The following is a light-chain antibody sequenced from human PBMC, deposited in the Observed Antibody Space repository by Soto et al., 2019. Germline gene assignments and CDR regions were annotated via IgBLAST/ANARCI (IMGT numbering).Light chain of an antibody. CDR2: ASS. Sequence: DMPMTQSPSSLSASVGGRVTITRRASQSISNYLNWYHQKPGKAPKLLIYASSSLQSGVPSRFSGSGSGTDFTLTISSLQPEDFATYYCQQSYTTPPTFGQGTRLEIK. V-gene: IGKV1-39*01. CDR1: QSISNY. CDR3: QQSYTTPPT. J-gene: IGKJ5*01.